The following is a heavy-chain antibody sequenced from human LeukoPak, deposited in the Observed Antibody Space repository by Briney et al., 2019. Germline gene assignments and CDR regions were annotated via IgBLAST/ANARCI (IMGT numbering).Heavy chain of an antibody. Sequence: GGSLRLSCAASGFTFSSYWMHSVRQAPGKGLVWVSRINSDGSSTSYADYVKGRFTISRDNAKNTLYLQMNSLRAEDTDVYYCSQWEPRNFQHWGQGTLVTVSS. CDR1: GFTFSSYW. D-gene: IGHD1-26*01. CDR3: SQWEPRNFQH. J-gene: IGHJ1*01. CDR2: INSDGSST. V-gene: IGHV3-74*01.